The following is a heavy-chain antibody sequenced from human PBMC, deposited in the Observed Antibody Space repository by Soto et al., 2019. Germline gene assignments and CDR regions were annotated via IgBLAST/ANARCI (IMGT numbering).Heavy chain of an antibody. Sequence: QVQLVQSGAEMKKPGASVKLSCKTSGINYNTYAIHWLRQAPGQGLEWMGWINAGNGDTRYSKNFQGRVTLTRDTSASTVYMDLDSLKSEDTGVYYCARAISGYVTWGQGTLVTVSS. CDR1: GINYNTYA. D-gene: IGHD5-12*01. CDR2: INAGNGDT. CDR3: ARAISGYVT. V-gene: IGHV1-3*01. J-gene: IGHJ4*02.